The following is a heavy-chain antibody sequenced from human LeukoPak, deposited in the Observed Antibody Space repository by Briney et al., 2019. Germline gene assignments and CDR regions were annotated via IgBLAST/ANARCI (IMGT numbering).Heavy chain of an antibody. J-gene: IGHJ6*02. D-gene: IGHD1-14*01. CDR2: IYYSGST. Sequence: SETLSLTCTVSGGSISSYYWSWIRQPPGKGLEWIGYIYYSGSTNYNPSLKSRVTISVDTSRNQFSLKLTSVTAADTAVYYCTRSGLTGMRKYPRADYYYYGMDVWGQGTAVTVSS. CDR1: GGSISSYY. CDR3: TRSGLTGMRKYPRADYYYYGMDV. V-gene: IGHV4-59*12.